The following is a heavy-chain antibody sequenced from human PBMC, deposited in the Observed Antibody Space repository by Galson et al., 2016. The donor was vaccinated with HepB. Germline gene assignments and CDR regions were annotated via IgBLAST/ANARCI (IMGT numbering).Heavy chain of an antibody. Sequence: SCKASGYTFTGYYMHWVRQAPGQGLEWMGWINPNSGGTNYAQKFQSWVTMTRDTSISTAYMELSRLRSDDTAVYYCAREATSGNYYDSSGYSIQTFDIWGQGTMVTVSS. J-gene: IGHJ3*02. V-gene: IGHV1-2*04. D-gene: IGHD3-22*01. CDR3: AREATSGNYYDSSGYSIQTFDI. CDR1: GYTFTGYY. CDR2: INPNSGGT.